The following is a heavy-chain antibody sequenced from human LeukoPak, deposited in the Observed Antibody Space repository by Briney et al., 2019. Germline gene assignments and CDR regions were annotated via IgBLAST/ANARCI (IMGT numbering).Heavy chain of an antibody. Sequence: PGGSLRLSCAASGFTFSDYYMSWIRQAPGKGLEWVSAISGSGGSTYYADSVKGRFTISRDNSKNTLYLQMNSLRAEDTAVYYCAKSHRPYYYYYMDVWGKGTTVTVSS. V-gene: IGHV3-23*01. CDR3: AKSHRPYYYYYMDV. J-gene: IGHJ6*03. CDR2: ISGSGGST. CDR1: GFTFSDYY.